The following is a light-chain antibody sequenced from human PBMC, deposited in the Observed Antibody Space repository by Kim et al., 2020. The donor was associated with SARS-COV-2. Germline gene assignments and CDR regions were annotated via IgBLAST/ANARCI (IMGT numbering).Light chain of an antibody. CDR2: AAS. CDR3: QQSYSTPRT. Sequence: GSVGDRVTITCRASQSISNSLSWYQQKPGKAPQLLIYAASSLQSGVPSRFSGSGSGTDFTLTISSLQPEDFATYYCQQSYSTPRTFGQGTKVDIK. CDR1: QSISNS. V-gene: IGKV1-39*01. J-gene: IGKJ1*01.